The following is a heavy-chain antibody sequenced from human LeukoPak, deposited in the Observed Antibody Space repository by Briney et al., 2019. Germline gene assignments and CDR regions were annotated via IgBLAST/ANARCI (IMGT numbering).Heavy chain of an antibody. D-gene: IGHD6-6*01. CDR3: VSGYSFSSVYFDS. J-gene: IGHJ4*02. Sequence: GGSLRLSCAASGFTFSSYWMHWVRQAPGKGLVWVSRIVPDGRSTSSADSVKGRFTISRDNAKNTLYLQMNSLRAEDTAVYYCVSGYSFSSVYFDSWGQGILVTVSS. V-gene: IGHV3-74*01. CDR1: GFTFSSYW. CDR2: IVPDGRST.